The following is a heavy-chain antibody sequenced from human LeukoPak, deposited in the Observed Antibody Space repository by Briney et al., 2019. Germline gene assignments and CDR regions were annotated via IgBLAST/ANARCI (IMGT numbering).Heavy chain of an antibody. CDR1: GFTFSSYS. V-gene: IGHV3-48*01. CDR2: ISSSTI. D-gene: IGHD3-22*01. CDR3: AKAPALLITTLNY. Sequence: GGSLRPSCAASGFTFSSYSMNWVRQAPGKGLEWVSYISSSTIYYADSVKGRFTISRDNAKNSLYLQMNSLRAEDTAVYYCAKAPALLITTLNYWGQGTLVTVSS. J-gene: IGHJ4*02.